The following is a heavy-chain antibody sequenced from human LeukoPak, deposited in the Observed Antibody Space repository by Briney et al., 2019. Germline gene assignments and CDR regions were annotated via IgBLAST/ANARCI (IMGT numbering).Heavy chain of an antibody. J-gene: IGHJ4*01. CDR1: GFSFSNNA. V-gene: IGHV3-23*01. Sequence: GGSLRLSCAASGFSFSNNAMSWVRQAPGNGQEWVSAIGNSGGGTYYADSLQGRFTISRDNTKNTLYLQMNSLSAEQIPVYYRLQIFCCGGTVYSVFTYCGHGSLVTVSS. D-gene: IGHD2-15*01. CDR3: LQIFCCGGTVYSVFTY. CDR2: IGNSGGGT.